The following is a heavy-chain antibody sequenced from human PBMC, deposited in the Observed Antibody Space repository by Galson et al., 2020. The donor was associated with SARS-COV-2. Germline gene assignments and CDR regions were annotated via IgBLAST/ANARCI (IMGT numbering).Heavy chain of an antibody. CDR3: ARRDRSLLLPTT. D-gene: IGHD1-1*01. V-gene: IGHV4-39*01. Sequence: SETLSLTCTIVGGSITKTTHYWDWVRQSPGRGLEWVACVDYRGTTYYNPSLRSRLSVSVDTSKRRFSLHLTSVTATDTATYFCARRDRSLLLPTTWGPGTRVIVS. J-gene: IGHJ1*01. CDR2: VDYRGTT. CDR1: GGSITKTTHY.